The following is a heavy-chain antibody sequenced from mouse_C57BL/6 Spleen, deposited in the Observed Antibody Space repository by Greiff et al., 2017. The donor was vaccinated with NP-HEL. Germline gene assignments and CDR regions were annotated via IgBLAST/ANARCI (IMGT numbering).Heavy chain of an antibody. CDR3: ANYDYGEGAMDY. V-gene: IGHV1-64*01. D-gene: IGHD2-4*01. J-gene: IGHJ4*01. CDR2: IHPNSGST. Sequence: QVQLQQPGAELVKPGASVKLSCKASGYTFTSYWMHWVKQRPGQGLEWIGMIHPNSGSTNYNEKFKSKATLTVDKSSSTAYMQLSSLTSEDSAVYYCANYDYGEGAMDYWGQGTSVTVSS. CDR1: GYTFTSYW.